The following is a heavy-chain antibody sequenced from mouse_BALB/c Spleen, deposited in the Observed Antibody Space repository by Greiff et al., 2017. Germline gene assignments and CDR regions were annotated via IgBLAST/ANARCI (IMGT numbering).Heavy chain of an antibody. CDR2: IDPANGNT. CDR1: GFNIKDTY. CDR3: ARGDWEGLDY. D-gene: IGHD2-13*01. J-gene: IGHJ2*01. V-gene: IGHV14-3*02. Sequence: EVKLQQSGAELVKPGASVKLSCTASGFNIKDTYMHWVKQRPEQGLEWIGRIDPANGNTKYDPKFQGKATITADTSSNTAYLQLSSLTSEDTAVYYCARGDWEGLDYWGQGTTLTVSS.